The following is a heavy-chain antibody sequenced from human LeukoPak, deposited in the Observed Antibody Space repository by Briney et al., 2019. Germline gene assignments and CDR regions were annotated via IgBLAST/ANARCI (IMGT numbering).Heavy chain of an antibody. V-gene: IGHV3-33*01. CDR2: IWYDGGDK. D-gene: IGHD3-22*01. CDR3: VRHHYDTSGYYARDYFDF. CDR1: GFSFSNYV. Sequence: GGSLRLSCAASGFSFSNYVMHWARQAPGKGLEWVAFIWYDGGDKFYGDSVRGRFTISRDNSKNTLYLQMDNLRANDTAVYYCVRHHYDTSGYYARDYFDFWGQGTLVTVSS. J-gene: IGHJ4*02.